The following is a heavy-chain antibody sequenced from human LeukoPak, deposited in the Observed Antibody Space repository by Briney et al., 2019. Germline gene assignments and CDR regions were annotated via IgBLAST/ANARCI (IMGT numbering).Heavy chain of an antibody. CDR2: ISSSSSYI. CDR1: GFTFSSYC. Sequence: GGSLRLSCAASGFTFSSYCMNWVRQAPGKGLEWVSSISSSSSYIYYADSVKGRFTISRDNAKNSLYLQMNSLRAEDTAVYYCARGPLYDFWSGYYTGGIDYWGQGTLVTVSS. J-gene: IGHJ4*02. D-gene: IGHD3-3*01. V-gene: IGHV3-21*01. CDR3: ARGPLYDFWSGYYTGGIDY.